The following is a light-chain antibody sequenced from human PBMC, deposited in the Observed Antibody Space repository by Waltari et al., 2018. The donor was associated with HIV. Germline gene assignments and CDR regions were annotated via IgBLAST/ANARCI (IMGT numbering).Light chain of an antibody. CDR3: AAWDDSLSGRV. Sequence: QSVLTQSPSASGTPGQRVTISCSGSSSNIGSKYVYWYQQLPGTAPKLLIYGSNQRPPGVPDRFSGSKSGTSASLAISGLRSEDEADYYCAAWDDSLSGRVFGGGTKLTVL. CDR2: GSN. J-gene: IGLJ3*02. CDR1: SSNIGSKY. V-gene: IGLV1-47*01.